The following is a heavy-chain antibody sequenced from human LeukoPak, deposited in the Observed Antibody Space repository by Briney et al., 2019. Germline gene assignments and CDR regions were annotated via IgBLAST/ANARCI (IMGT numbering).Heavy chain of an antibody. Sequence: GGSLRLSCAASGFTCSNSWMHWVRQAPGKGLVWVSRINSDGSSTSYADSVKGRFTISRDNAKNTLYLQMNSLRAEDTAVYYCARENIVAYYFDYWGQGALVTVSS. V-gene: IGHV3-74*01. J-gene: IGHJ4*02. CDR2: INSDGSST. CDR1: GFTCSNSW. D-gene: IGHD5-12*01. CDR3: ARENIVAYYFDY.